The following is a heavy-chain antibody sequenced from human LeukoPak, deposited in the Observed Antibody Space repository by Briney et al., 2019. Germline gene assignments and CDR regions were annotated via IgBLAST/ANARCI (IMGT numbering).Heavy chain of an antibody. Sequence: GESLKISCKGSGYSFTSFWIGWVRQMAGRGLESMAIIYPGDSDTRYSPSFQGQVTISADKSISTAYLQWSSLKASDTAVYYCARGRRFGELSHPTYYFDYWGQGTQVTVSS. CDR3: ARGRRFGELSHPTYYFDY. CDR2: IYPGDSDT. J-gene: IGHJ4*02. D-gene: IGHD3-10*01. CDR1: GYSFTSFW. V-gene: IGHV5-51*01.